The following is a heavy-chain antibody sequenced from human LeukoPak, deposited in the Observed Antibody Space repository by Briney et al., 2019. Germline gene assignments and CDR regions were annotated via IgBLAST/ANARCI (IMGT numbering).Heavy chain of an antibody. Sequence: PGGSLRLSCTVSGFTVSSNSMSWVRQAPGKGLVWVSCINGDGSSTEYADSVKGRFTISRDNAKNTLYLQVNSLRAEDTAVYYCAQGGSPGAFDHWGQGTLVTVSS. D-gene: IGHD1-26*01. V-gene: IGHV3-74*01. J-gene: IGHJ4*02. CDR2: INGDGSST. CDR3: AQGGSPGAFDH. CDR1: GFTVSSNS.